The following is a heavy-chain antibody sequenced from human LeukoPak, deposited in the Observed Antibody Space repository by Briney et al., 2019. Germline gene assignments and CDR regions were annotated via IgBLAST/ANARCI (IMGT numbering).Heavy chain of an antibody. D-gene: IGHD7-27*01. CDR3: VRDLGRESIFDY. CDR1: GFTFSSYE. CDR2: ISKGSGYI. Sequence: PGGSLRLSCAASGFTFSSYEMNWVRQAPGKGLEWVSSISKGSGYIYYTDSVKGRFTISRDNAKNSLFLQMNSLRAEDTAVYYCVRDLGRESIFDYWGQGTLVTVSS. V-gene: IGHV3-21*01. J-gene: IGHJ4*02.